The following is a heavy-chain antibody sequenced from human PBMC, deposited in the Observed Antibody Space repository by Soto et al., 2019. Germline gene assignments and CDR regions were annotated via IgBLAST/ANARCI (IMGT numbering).Heavy chain of an antibody. Sequence: GGSLRLSCAASGFTFSSYGMHWVRQAPGKGLEWVAVISYDGSNKYYADSVKGRFTISRDNSKNTLYLQMNSLRAEDTAVYYCAKQDSSGWYPEPYYYYYYGMDVWGQGTTVTVSS. CDR2: ISYDGSNK. D-gene: IGHD6-19*01. V-gene: IGHV3-30*18. J-gene: IGHJ6*02. CDR3: AKQDSSGWYPEPYYYYYYGMDV. CDR1: GFTFSSYG.